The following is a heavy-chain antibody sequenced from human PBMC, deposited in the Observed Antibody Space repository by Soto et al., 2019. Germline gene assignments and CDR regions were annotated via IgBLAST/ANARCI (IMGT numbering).Heavy chain of an antibody. CDR1: GFTFSSYG. Sequence: GGSLRLSCAASGFTFSSYGMHWVRQAPGKGLEWVAVISYDGSNKYYADSVKGRFTISRDNSKNTLYLQMNSLRAEDTAVYYCAKDRYSGYEKLLAAVFDYWGQGTLVTVSS. CDR3: AKDRYSGYEKLLAAVFDY. V-gene: IGHV3-30*18. D-gene: IGHD5-12*01. J-gene: IGHJ4*02. CDR2: ISYDGSNK.